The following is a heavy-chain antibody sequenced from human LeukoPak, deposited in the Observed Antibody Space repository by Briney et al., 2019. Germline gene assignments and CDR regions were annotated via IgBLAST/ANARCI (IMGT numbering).Heavy chain of an antibody. CDR2: ITTGDGNT. CDR1: GLTGSHNY. Sequence: GGSLRLSCAASGLTGSHNYVSWVRQAPGKGLKWVSTITTGDGNTYYADSVKGRFTVSRDDSKNTLYLQMNSLRAEDTAVYYCAKDGGLWVSAHWGDSWGRGTLVTVSS. V-gene: IGHV3-23*01. J-gene: IGHJ4*02. D-gene: IGHD7-27*01. CDR3: AKDGGLWVSAHWGDS.